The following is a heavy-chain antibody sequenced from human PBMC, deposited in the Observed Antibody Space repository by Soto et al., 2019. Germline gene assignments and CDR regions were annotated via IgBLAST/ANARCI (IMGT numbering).Heavy chain of an antibody. Sequence: LRLSCPPSGFTFSSYEMSWVRQAPGKGLEWVSYISVSGTMRFYADAVKGRFTISRDNTKKILYLQMNSLRAEDTALYYCATAGLTGTVWGQGTTVTVSS. CDR3: ATAGLTGTV. J-gene: IGHJ6*02. CDR2: ISVSGTMR. D-gene: IGHD3-9*01. CDR1: GFTFSSYE. V-gene: IGHV3-48*03.